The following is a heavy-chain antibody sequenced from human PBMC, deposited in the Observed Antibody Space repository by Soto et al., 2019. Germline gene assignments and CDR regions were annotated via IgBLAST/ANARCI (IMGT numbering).Heavy chain of an antibody. CDR2: IYYTGTT. V-gene: IGHV4-61*01. J-gene: IGHJ4*01. Sequence: ALTCTVSGGSVHNGSYYWSWLRQPPGKGLEWIGYIYYTGTTNYNPSLKSDVTISIDTSKNQFSLKVKSVSAADTAGYLCARNSRGYVYRYYFDSSAQGTIVTVPS. CDR1: GGSVHNGSYY. D-gene: IGHD5-18*01. CDR3: ARNSRGYVYRYYFDS.